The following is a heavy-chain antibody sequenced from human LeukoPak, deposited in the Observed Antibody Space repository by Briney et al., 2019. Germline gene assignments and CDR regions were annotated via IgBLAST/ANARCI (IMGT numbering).Heavy chain of an antibody. CDR3: ARAYPTYYYDSSGYYFDY. J-gene: IGHJ4*02. D-gene: IGHD3-22*01. V-gene: IGHV1-2*02. Sequence: ASVKVSCKASGYTFTGYYMHWVRQAPGQGLEWMGWINPNSGGTNYAQKFQGRVTMTRDTSISTAYMELSRLRSDDTVVYYCARAYPTYYYDSSGYYFDYWGQGTLVTVSS. CDR1: GYTFTGYY. CDR2: INPNSGGT.